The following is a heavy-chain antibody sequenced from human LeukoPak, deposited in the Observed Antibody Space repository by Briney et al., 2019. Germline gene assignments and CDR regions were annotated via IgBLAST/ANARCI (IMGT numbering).Heavy chain of an antibody. V-gene: IGHV3-7*02. CDR3: ARAGAYRFDY. Sequence: PGGSLRLSCAASGFTFNNYWMSWVRQAPGKGLEWVANIKEDGSEKYYVDSVKGRFTISRGNAKNTLYLQMNSLRAEDTAVYYCARAGAYRFDYWGQGALVTVSS. CDR1: GFTFNNYW. D-gene: IGHD3-16*01. CDR2: IKEDGSEK. J-gene: IGHJ4*02.